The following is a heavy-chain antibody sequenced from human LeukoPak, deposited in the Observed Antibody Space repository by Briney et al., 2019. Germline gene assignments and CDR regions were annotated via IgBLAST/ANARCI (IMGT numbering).Heavy chain of an antibody. CDR2: VVVGSGNT. Sequence: GASVTVSCKASGFTFTSSAVQWVRQARGQRLEWIGWVVVGSGNTNYAQKFQERVTITRDMSTSTAYMELSSLRSEDTAVYYCAAGARWLTPDYWGQGTLVTVSS. CDR3: AAGARWLTPDY. J-gene: IGHJ4*02. V-gene: IGHV1-58*01. CDR1: GFTFTSSA. D-gene: IGHD5-24*01.